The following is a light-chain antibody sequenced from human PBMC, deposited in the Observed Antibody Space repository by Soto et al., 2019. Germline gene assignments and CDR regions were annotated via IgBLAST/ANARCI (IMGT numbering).Light chain of an antibody. Sequence: VVMTPSPATLSVSPGERVTLFRRASQSVSRKLAWYQQKPGPAPRLVVYDASIRATGIPDRVLGRGSGTEFTLTITSLQLEDCAVYFCQRYSEWPPWTFGQGKKVEI. J-gene: IGKJ1*01. CDR2: DAS. CDR1: QSVSRK. CDR3: QRYSEWPPWT. V-gene: IGKV3-15*01.